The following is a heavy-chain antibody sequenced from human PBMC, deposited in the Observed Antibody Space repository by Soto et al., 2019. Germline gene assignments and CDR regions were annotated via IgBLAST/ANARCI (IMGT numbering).Heavy chain of an antibody. V-gene: IGHV4-34*01. Sequence: SETLSLTCAVYGGSFSGYYWSWIRQPPGKGLAWIGEINHSGSTNYNPSLKSRVTISVDTSKNQFSLKLSSVTAADTAVYYCARDPLRYFDWLPHGYFDYWGQGTLVTVS. D-gene: IGHD3-9*01. CDR3: ARDPLRYFDWLPHGYFDY. CDR1: GGSFSGYY. J-gene: IGHJ4*02. CDR2: INHSGST.